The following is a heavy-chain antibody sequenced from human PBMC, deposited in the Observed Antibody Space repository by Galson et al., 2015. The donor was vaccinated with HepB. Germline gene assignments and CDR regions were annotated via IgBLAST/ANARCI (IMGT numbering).Heavy chain of an antibody. D-gene: IGHD6-13*01. CDR3: VRAAYSGTWYAPGDY. Sequence: SLRLSCAASGFTFYSYTMNWVRQAPGKGLEWLASISGGSSYIYYRDSMKGRLTIFRDNAKNSLYLRMTSLRAEDTAVCYCVRAAYSGTWYAPGDYWGQGTLVTVSS. V-gene: IGHV3-21*01. CDR2: ISGGSSYI. CDR1: GFTFYSYT. J-gene: IGHJ4*02.